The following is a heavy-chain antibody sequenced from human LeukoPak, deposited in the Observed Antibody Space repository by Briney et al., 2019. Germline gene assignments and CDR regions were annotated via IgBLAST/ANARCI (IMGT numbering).Heavy chain of an antibody. D-gene: IGHD1-20*01. J-gene: IGHJ3*02. Sequence: SETLSLTCTVSGGSLSSYYWSWIRQPPGKGLEWIGYIYYSVSTNYDPSLKSRVTMSVDTSKNQFSLNLSSVTAADTAVYYCARAITGTTFAFDIWGQGTMVTVSS. V-gene: IGHV4-59*13. CDR1: GGSLSSYY. CDR2: IYYSVST. CDR3: ARAITGTTFAFDI.